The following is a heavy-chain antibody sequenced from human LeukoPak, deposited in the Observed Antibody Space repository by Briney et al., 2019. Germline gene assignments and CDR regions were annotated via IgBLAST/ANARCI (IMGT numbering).Heavy chain of an antibody. D-gene: IGHD6-13*01. CDR3: ASLIAAAGTRAGYYYGMDV. Sequence: ASVKVSCKASGYTFTGYYMHWVRQAPGQGLEWMGWINPNSGGTNYAQKFQGRVTMTRDTSISTAYMELSRLRSGDTAVYYCASLIAAAGTRAGYYYGMDVWGQGTTVTVSS. CDR1: GYTFTGYY. CDR2: INPNSGGT. V-gene: IGHV1-2*02. J-gene: IGHJ6*02.